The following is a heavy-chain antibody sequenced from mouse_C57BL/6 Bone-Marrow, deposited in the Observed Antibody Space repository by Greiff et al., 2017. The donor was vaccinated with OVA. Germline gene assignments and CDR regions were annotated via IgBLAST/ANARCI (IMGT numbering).Heavy chain of an antibody. V-gene: IGHV1-15*01. Sequence: VQLQQSGAELVRPGASVTLSCKASGYTFTDYEMHWVKQTPVHGLEWIGAIDPDTGGTAYNQKFKGKAILTADKSSSTAYMELRSLTSEDSAVYYCTRRGIYDGYYPDYWGQGTTLTVSS. D-gene: IGHD2-3*01. J-gene: IGHJ2*01. CDR2: IDPDTGGT. CDR1: GYTFTDYE. CDR3: TRRGIYDGYYPDY.